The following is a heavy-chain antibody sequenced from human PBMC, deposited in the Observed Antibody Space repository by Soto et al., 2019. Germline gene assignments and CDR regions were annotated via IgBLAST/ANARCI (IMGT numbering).Heavy chain of an antibody. V-gene: IGHV3-30-3*01. Sequence: GGSLRLSCAASGFTFSSYAMHWVRQAPGKGLEWVAVISYDGSNKYYADSVKGRFTISRDNSKNTLYLQMNSLRAEDTAVYYCARERGGKYSSGWTEFDYWGQGTLVTVTS. CDR1: GFTFSSYA. CDR3: ARERGGKYSSGWTEFDY. D-gene: IGHD6-19*01. J-gene: IGHJ4*02. CDR2: ISYDGSNK.